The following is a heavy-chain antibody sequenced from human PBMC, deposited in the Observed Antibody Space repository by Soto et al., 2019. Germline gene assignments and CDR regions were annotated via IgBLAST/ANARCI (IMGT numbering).Heavy chain of an antibody. CDR3: ARVRLGELYRGY. V-gene: IGHV1-18*01. Sequence: QVQLVQSGAEVKKPGASVKVSCKASGYTFTSYGISWVRQAPGQGLEWMGWISAYNGNTNYAQKPQGRVTMTPDTGTSTAYMELRSVRSDYTAVYYCARVRLGELYRGYWGKGTLVTVSS. D-gene: IGHD3-16*01. CDR1: GYTFTSYG. CDR2: ISAYNGNT. J-gene: IGHJ4*02.